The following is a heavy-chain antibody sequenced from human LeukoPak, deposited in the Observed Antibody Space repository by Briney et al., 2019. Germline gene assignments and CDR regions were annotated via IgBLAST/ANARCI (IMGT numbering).Heavy chain of an antibody. CDR3: ARGRGYRLLWFGESTYYFDY. CDR2: INHSGST. J-gene: IGHJ4*02. Sequence: SETLSLTCAVYGGSFSGYYWSRIRQPPGKGLEWIGEINHSGSTNYNPSLKSRVTISVDTSKNQFSLKLSSVTAADTAVYYCARGRGYRLLWFGESTYYFDYWGQGTLVTVSS. V-gene: IGHV4-34*01. CDR1: GGSFSGYY. D-gene: IGHD3-10*01.